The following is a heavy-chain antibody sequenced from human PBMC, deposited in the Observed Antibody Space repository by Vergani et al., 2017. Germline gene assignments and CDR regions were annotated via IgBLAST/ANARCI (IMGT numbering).Heavy chain of an antibody. V-gene: IGHV3-30-3*01. CDR1: RYTFSSYA. D-gene: IGHD4-11*01. CDR3: ARSDSSRDYYYMDV. Sequence: QVQLVESGGGVVQPGRSLRLSCAASRYTFSSYAMHWVRQAPGKGLEWVAVISYDGSNKYYADSVKGRFTISRDNSKNTLYLQMNSLRAEDTAVYYCARSDSSRDYYYMDVWGKGTTVTVSS. J-gene: IGHJ6*03. CDR2: ISYDGSNK.